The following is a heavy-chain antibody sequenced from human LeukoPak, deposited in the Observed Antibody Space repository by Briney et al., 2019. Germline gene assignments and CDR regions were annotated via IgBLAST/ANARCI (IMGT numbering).Heavy chain of an antibody. V-gene: IGHV3-30*04. D-gene: IGHD3-22*01. CDR2: IGYDGIHK. J-gene: IGHJ4*02. CDR3: ARDMIMGGPPDYLDY. CDR1: GFIFNRHA. Sequence: PGGSLRLSCTTSGFIFNRHAFHWVRQDPGKGLEWVAVIGYDGIHKYYADSVKGRFTISRDDSKNTLYLQMDSLRTEDTAVYYCARDMIMGGPPDYLDYWGQGTLVTVSS.